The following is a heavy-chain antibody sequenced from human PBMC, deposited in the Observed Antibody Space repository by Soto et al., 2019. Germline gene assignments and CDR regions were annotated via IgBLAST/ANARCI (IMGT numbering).Heavy chain of an antibody. Sequence: VKVSCKASGGTFSSYAISWVRQAPGQGLEWMGGIIPIFGTANYAQKFQGRVTITADESTSTAYMELSSLRSEDTAVYYCARSTTQEMATIQGFDYWGQGTLVTVSS. D-gene: IGHD5-12*01. V-gene: IGHV1-69*01. CDR2: IIPIFGTA. J-gene: IGHJ4*02. CDR3: ARSTTQEMATIQGFDY. CDR1: GGTFSSYA.